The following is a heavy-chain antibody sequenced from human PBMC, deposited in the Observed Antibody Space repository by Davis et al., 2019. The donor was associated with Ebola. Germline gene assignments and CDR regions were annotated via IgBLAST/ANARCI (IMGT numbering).Heavy chain of an antibody. CDR1: GSSFHTYT. V-gene: IGHV3-30*04. Sequence: PGGSLRLSCAASGSSFHTYTINWFRQAPGRGLEWLAVISTDGSTTFYADSVKGRFTISRDNSKNTQSLQMNSLDTEDTAVYYCAGAVAGTEDFQYWGQGTLVTVSS. CDR3: AGAVAGTEDFQY. CDR2: ISTDGSTT. J-gene: IGHJ4*02. D-gene: IGHD6-19*01.